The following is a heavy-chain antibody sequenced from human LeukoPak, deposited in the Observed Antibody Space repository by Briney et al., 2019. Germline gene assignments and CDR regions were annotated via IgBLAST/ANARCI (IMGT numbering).Heavy chain of an antibody. CDR2: INPSGGST. Sequence: ASVTVSFTASGYTFTSYYMHWVRQAPGQGLEWMGIINPSGGSTSYAQKFQGRVTMTRETSTSTVYMELSSLRSEDTAVYYCARGTEWLDLFDNWGQGTRVTVSS. J-gene: IGHJ4*02. V-gene: IGHV1-46*01. CDR1: GYTFTSYY. D-gene: IGHD6-19*01. CDR3: ARGTEWLDLFDN.